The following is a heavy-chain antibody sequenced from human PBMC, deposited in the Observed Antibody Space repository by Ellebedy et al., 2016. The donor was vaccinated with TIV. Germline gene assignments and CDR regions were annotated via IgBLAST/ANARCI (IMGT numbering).Heavy chain of an antibody. CDR3: ARMAWDNYYYGMDV. J-gene: IGHJ6*02. CDR1: GFTFSSYD. CDR2: IDFAGNT. V-gene: IGHV3-13*01. Sequence: PGGSLRLSCAASGFTFSSYDMHWVRQVTGRGLEWVSAIDFAGNTYYAASVKGRFTISRENAKNSLYLQMNSLRAGDTAVYYCARMAWDNYYYGMDVWGQGTTVTVSS. D-gene: IGHD1-26*01.